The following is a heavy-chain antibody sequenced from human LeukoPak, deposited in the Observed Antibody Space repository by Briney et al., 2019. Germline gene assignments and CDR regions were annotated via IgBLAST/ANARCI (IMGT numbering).Heavy chain of an antibody. J-gene: IGHJ3*02. CDR2: MNPNSGNT. D-gene: IGHD2-15*01. Sequence: ASVKVSCKASGYTFTSYDIHWVRQATGQGLEWMGWMNPNSGNTGYAQKFQGRVTMTRDTSISTVYMELSSLRSEDTAVYYCASSVVVVTATDAFDIWGQGTVVTVSS. CDR1: GYTFTSYD. CDR3: ASSVVVVTATDAFDI. V-gene: IGHV1-8*01.